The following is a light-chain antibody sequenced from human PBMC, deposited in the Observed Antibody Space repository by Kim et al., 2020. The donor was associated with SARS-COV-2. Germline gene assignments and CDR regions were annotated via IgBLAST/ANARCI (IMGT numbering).Light chain of an antibody. Sequence: SVTISCSGASRGLGGYGGYTYVSWYQQHPGNAPKLIIYEVTKRPSGVPNRFSGSKSGNTAFLTVSGLQAEDEADYYCTTHANSNYIFGTGTKVTVL. CDR3: TTHANSNYI. J-gene: IGLJ1*01. V-gene: IGLV2-8*01. CDR2: EVT. CDR1: SRGLGGYGGYTY.